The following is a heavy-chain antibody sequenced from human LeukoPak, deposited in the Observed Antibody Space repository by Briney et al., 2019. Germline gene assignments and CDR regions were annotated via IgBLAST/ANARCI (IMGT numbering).Heavy chain of an antibody. V-gene: IGHV3-66*01. CDR2: IYSGGST. CDR1: EFSVGSNY. CDR3: AKTGNPATGDY. D-gene: IGHD1-1*01. J-gene: IGHJ4*02. Sequence: GGSLRLSCAASEFSVGSNYMTWVRQAPGKELEWVSLIYSGGSTYYADSVKGRFTISRDNSKNTLYLQMNGLRAEDTAVYYCAKTGNPATGDYWGQGTLVTVSS.